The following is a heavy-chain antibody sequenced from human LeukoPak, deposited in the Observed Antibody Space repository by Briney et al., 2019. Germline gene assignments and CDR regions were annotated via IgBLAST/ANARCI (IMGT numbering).Heavy chain of an antibody. J-gene: IGHJ5*02. CDR1: GGSISSYC. CDR2: IYTSGST. D-gene: IGHD1-26*01. V-gene: IGHV4-4*09. Sequence: SETLSLTCTVSGGSISSYCWSWIRQPPGKGLEWIGYIYTSGSTNYNPSLKSRVTISVDTSKNQFSLKLSSVTAADTAVYYCASSYSGSGGFDPWGQGTLVTVSS. CDR3: ASSYSGSGGFDP.